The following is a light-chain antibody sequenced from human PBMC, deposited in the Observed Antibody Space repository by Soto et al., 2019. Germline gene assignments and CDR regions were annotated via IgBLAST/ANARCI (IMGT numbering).Light chain of an antibody. CDR3: QKYSSVIT. CDR1: QGISNF. J-gene: IGKJ5*01. CDR2: AAS. Sequence: DIQMTQSPSSLSASVGDRVTITCRASQGISNFLAWYQQKPGKVPKLLISAASTLQSGVPSRFSGSGSGTDFTLNITSLQPEDVATYYCQKYSSVITFGQGTQLEIK. V-gene: IGKV1-27*01.